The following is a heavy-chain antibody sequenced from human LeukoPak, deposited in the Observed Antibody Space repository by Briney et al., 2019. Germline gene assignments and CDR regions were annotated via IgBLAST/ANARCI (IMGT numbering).Heavy chain of an antibody. CDR3: AREGNGLLSKDFDY. J-gene: IGHJ4*02. D-gene: IGHD2/OR15-2a*01. V-gene: IGHV1-2*02. CDR1: GFTFTDYY. CDR2: IGPHSSAT. Sequence: ASVKVSCKSSGFTFTDYYINRVRQAPGQGLEWMGYIGPHSSATSSPQEFQGRVTMTRDTSMSTAYMELTRLTSDDTAVYYCAREGNGLLSKDFDYWGQGTLVTVSS.